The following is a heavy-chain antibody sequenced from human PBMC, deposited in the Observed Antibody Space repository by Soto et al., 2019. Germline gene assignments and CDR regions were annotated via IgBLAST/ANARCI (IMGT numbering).Heavy chain of an antibody. Sequence: QVQLVQSGAEVKKPGASVKVSCKASGYTFTSYDINWVRQATGQGLEWMGGMNPNSGNTGYAQKFQGRVTMTRNTSISTAYMELSSLRSEDTAVYYCARSVEWLASFDYWGQGTLVTVSS. D-gene: IGHD6-19*01. CDR2: MNPNSGNT. CDR3: ARSVEWLASFDY. V-gene: IGHV1-8*01. J-gene: IGHJ4*02. CDR1: GYTFTSYD.